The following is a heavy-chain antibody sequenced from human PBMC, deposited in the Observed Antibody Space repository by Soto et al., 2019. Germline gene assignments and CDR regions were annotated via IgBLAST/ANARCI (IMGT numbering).Heavy chain of an antibody. J-gene: IGHJ4*01. V-gene: IGHV3-49*04. CDR2: IRSKAYGGTT. Sequence: PGGALRFSCTASGFIFGDYAMSWVRQAPGKGMEWVGFIRSKAYGGTTEYAASVKGRFTISRDDSKSIAYLQMNSLKTEDTAVYYCTTDLVWNYVKSKGRLGYWGQGTLVTVSS. CDR3: TTDLVWNYVKSKGRLGY. D-gene: IGHD1-7*01. CDR1: GFIFGDYA.